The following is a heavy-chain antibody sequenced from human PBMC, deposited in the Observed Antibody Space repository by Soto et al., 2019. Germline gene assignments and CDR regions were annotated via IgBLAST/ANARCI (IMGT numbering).Heavy chain of an antibody. Sequence: SETLSLTCTVSGGSITTGGYYWSWICQLPGKGLEWTGHRYYSESTYYNPSLKSRVSISLDTSKNQFSLTLSFVTAADTAMYYCARTKCSGGSCYSWSLDYWGQGTPVTVSS. CDR1: GGSITTGGYY. V-gene: IGHV4-31*03. J-gene: IGHJ4*02. CDR2: RYYSEST. CDR3: ARTKCSGGSCYSWSLDY. D-gene: IGHD2-15*01.